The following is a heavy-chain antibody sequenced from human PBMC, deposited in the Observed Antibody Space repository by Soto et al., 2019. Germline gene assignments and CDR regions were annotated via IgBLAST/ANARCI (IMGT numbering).Heavy chain of an antibody. CDR1: GFTFSSYG. Sequence: GGSLRLSCAASGFTFSSYGMHWVRQAPGKGLEWVAVIWYDGSNKYYADSVKGRFTISRDNSKNTLYLQMNSLRAEDTAVYYCARDRWRWLAAHSLPTGSWGQGTLVTVSS. V-gene: IGHV3-33*01. J-gene: IGHJ5*02. CDR3: ARDRWRWLAAHSLPTGS. D-gene: IGHD6-6*01. CDR2: IWYDGSNK.